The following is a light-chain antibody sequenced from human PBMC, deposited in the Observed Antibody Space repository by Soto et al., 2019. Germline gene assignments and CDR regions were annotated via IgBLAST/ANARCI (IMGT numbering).Light chain of an antibody. J-gene: IGLJ1*01. V-gene: IGLV1-44*01. CDR1: SSNIGSNT. CDR3: AAWDDSLGGYV. Sequence: QSVLTQPPSGSGTPGQRVTISCSGSSSNIGSNTVNWYQQLPGTAPKLLIYSNNQRPSGVPDRFSGSKSGTSASLAISGLQSEDEADYYCAAWDDSLGGYVFGTGTKVTVL. CDR2: SNN.